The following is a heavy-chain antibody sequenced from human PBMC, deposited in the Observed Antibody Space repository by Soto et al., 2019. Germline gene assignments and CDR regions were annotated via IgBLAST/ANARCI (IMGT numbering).Heavy chain of an antibody. CDR3: TTDEYDSRGYPFSFDY. D-gene: IGHD3-22*01. CDR2: IKSKTDGGTT. V-gene: IGHV3-15*01. J-gene: IGHJ4*02. Sequence: EVQLVESGGGLVKPGGSLRLSCAASGFTFSNAWMSWVRQAPGTGLEWVGRIKSKTDGGTTDYAAPVNGRFTISRDDSQNTLYLQMNSLKTEDTAVYYCTTDEYDSRGYPFSFDYWGQGTLVTVSS. CDR1: GFTFSNAW.